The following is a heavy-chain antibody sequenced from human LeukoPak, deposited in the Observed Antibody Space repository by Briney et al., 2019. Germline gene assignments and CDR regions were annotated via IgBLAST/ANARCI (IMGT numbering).Heavy chain of an antibody. J-gene: IGHJ4*02. V-gene: IGHV3-33*01. CDR1: GFTFSSYG. CDR3: AREYRAVAAPFDY. Sequence: GRSLRLPCAASGFTFSSYGMHWVRQAPGKGLEWVAVIWYDGSNKYYADSVKGRFTISRDNSKNTLYLQMNSLRAEDTAVYYCAREYRAVAAPFDYWGQGTLVTVSS. D-gene: IGHD6-19*01. CDR2: IWYDGSNK.